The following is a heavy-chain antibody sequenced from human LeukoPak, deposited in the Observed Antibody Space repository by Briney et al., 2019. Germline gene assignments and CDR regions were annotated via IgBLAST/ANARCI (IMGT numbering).Heavy chain of an antibody. D-gene: IGHD2-15*01. CDR2: IKSNTHGGTT. CDR1: GFTFRTVW. V-gene: IGHV3-15*01. CDR3: SRSYCSGGTCYGQYYFDC. Sequence: NPGGSLRLSCAASGFTFRTVWMSWVRQAPGKGLEWVGHIKSNTHGGTTDYAAPVKGRFTISRDDSESIAYLQMNSLKTEDTAMYYCSRSYCSGGTCYGQYYFDCWGQGTLVTVSS. J-gene: IGHJ4*02.